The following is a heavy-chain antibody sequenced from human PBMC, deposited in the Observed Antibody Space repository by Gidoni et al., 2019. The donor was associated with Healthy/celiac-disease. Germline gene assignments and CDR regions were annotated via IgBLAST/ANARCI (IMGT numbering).Heavy chain of an antibody. D-gene: IGHD2-21*02. J-gene: IGHJ4*02. CDR1: GFTFSSYG. V-gene: IGHV3-30*18. CDR2: ISYDGSNK. Sequence: QVQLVESGGGVVQPGRSLRLSCAASGFTFSSYGMHWVRQAPGKGLEWVAVISYDGSNKYYADSVKGRFTISRDNSKNTLYLQMNSLRAEDTAVYYCAKGPPIVVVTAVDYWGQGTLVTVSS. CDR3: AKGPPIVVVTAVDY.